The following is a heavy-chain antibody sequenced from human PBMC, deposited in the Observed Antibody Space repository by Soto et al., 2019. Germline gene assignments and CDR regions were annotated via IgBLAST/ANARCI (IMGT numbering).Heavy chain of an antibody. CDR3: ERHHRYGDYSYYYYCMHR. CDR1: GGSISSSSQY. J-gene: IGHJ6*03. D-gene: IGHD4-17*01. Sequence: QLQLQESGPGLVKPSETLSLTCTVSGGSISSSSQYWDWLRQPPKKGLEWIGSIFYSGSTYYNPSLQTAVTTSLDTFVPHLSRKLVSVTAPDPTVYYCERHHRYGDYSYYYYCMHRRGKGSTVPV. V-gene: IGHV4-39*01. CDR2: IFYSGST.